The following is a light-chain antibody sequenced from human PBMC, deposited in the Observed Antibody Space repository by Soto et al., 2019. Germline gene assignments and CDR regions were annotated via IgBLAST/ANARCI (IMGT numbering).Light chain of an antibody. J-gene: IGKJ1*01. CDR3: MQAIDIPWT. V-gene: IGKV2-29*03. CDR2: EVS. Sequence: ILMTQPPLSLSIIPGQTASFSSMPIHSLLHSDGKTYFYWYVQKAGQAPQPLIYEVSNRFSGVPERFSGSGSRTDFTLKISRVEADDVGIYYCMQAIDIPWTFGQGTKVDI. CDR1: HSLLHSDGKTY.